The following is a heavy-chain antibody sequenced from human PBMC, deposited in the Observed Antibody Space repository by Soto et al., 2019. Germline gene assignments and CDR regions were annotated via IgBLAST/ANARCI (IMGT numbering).Heavy chain of an antibody. J-gene: IGHJ4*02. Sequence: GGSLRLSCAASGFTFSSYAMSWVRQAPGKGLEWVSAISGSGGSTYYADSVKGQFTISRDNSKNTLYLQMNSLRVEDTAVYYCAKLTPYYYGSGSNKHFDYWGQGTLVTVSS. V-gene: IGHV3-23*01. CDR1: GFTFSSYA. CDR3: AKLTPYYYGSGSNKHFDY. D-gene: IGHD3-10*01. CDR2: ISGSGGST.